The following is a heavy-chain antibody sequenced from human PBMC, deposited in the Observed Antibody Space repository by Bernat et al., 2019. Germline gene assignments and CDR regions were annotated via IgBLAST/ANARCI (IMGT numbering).Heavy chain of an antibody. CDR3: AKDRGSAPRGLFDY. J-gene: IGHJ4*02. CDR2: ISSDGSNK. D-gene: IGHD3-10*01. V-gene: IGHV3-30*18. Sequence: QVQLVESGGGVVQPGRSLRLSCAASGFTFNSYGMHWVRQAPGKGLEWVAVISSDGSNKFYGDSEKGRFTISRDNSKNTLDLQMNSLRAEDTAVYFCAKDRGSAPRGLFDYWGQGTLVTVSS. CDR1: GFTFNSYG.